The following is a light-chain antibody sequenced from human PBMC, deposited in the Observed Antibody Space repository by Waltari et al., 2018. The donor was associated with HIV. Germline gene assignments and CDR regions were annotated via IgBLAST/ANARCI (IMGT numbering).Light chain of an antibody. CDR3: CSYAGSYTWV. CDR1: TSDVGAYNF. J-gene: IGLJ3*02. V-gene: IGLV2-11*01. CDR2: EVS. Sequence: SALSPPPSVSGSPGQSVPIPCTGTTSDVGAYNFVSWYQQHPGKAPKVLIYEVSKRPSGVPDRFSGSKSGNTASLTISGLQAEDEADYYCCSYAGSYTWVFGGGTKLTVL.